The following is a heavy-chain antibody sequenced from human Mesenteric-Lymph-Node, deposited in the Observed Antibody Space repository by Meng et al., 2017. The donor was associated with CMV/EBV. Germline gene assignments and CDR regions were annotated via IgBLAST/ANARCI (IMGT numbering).Heavy chain of an antibody. CDR3: ATSGGFYYYGMDV. CDR1: GDSITTYY. Sequence: SETLSLTCTVSGDSITTYYWSWIRQPPGKGLEWIGYIYYSGSTNYNPSLKSRVTISVDTSKNQFSLRLTSVTSADTAVYYCATSGGFYYYGMDVWGQGTTVTVSS. J-gene: IGHJ6*02. V-gene: IGHV4-59*01. CDR2: IYYSGST. D-gene: IGHD1-1*01.